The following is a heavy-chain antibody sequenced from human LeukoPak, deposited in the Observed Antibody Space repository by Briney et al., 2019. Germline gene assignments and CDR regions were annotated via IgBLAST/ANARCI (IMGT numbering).Heavy chain of an antibody. J-gene: IGHJ3*02. CDR1: GGTFSSYA. V-gene: IGHV1-69*13. CDR2: IIPIFGTA. Sequence: SVTVSCKASGGTFSSYAISWVRQAPGQGLEWMGGIIPIFGTANYAQKFQGRVTITADESTSTAYMELSSLRSEDTAVYYCARDRFEDTAMVTRAFDIWGQGTMATVSS. D-gene: IGHD5-18*01. CDR3: ARDRFEDTAMVTRAFDI.